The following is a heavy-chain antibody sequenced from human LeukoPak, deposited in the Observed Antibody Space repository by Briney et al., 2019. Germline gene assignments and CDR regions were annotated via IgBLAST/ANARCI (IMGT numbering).Heavy chain of an antibody. J-gene: IGHJ3*02. D-gene: IGHD3-22*01. Sequence: PSETLSLTCTVSGGSISSYYWSWIRQPPGKGLEWIGYIYNSGSTNYNPSLKSRVTISLDTSKNQFSLRLSSVTAADTAVYYCASSDHYDSSGFGLDAFDIWGQGTMVTVSS. CDR2: IYNSGST. V-gene: IGHV4-59*08. CDR1: GGSISSYY. CDR3: ASSDHYDSSGFGLDAFDI.